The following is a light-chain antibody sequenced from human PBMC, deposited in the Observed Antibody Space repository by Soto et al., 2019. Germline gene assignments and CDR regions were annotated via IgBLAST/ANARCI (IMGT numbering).Light chain of an antibody. J-gene: IGKJ4*01. CDR3: QQRGTWPWLT. CDR1: QSVNNY. CDR2: DAS. Sequence: EIVLKQSPGTLSLSPGARATLSCRASQSVNNYLAWYQQKPGQAPRLLIYDASNRATGIPPRFSGSGSGTDFTLTISSLEPEDSAVYYCQQRGTWPWLTFGGGTRVEI. V-gene: IGKV3-11*01.